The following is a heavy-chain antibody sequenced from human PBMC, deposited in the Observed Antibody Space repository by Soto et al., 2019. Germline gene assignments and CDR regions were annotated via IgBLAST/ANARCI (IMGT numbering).Heavy chain of an antibody. CDR3: ARVGPVTHNPYYYGLDV. CDR1: NGSIGGYY. D-gene: IGHD3-10*01. CDR2: IYSSGSA. Sequence: QVQLQESGPGLVKPFETLSLMCTVSNGSIGGYYWSWIRQPAGKGLEWLGRIYSSGSATYSPSLRSRVTMSVDVSKRQFSLTLTSLTAADTAIYDCARVGPVTHNPYYYGLDVWGRGTTVTVSS. V-gene: IGHV4-4*07. J-gene: IGHJ6*01.